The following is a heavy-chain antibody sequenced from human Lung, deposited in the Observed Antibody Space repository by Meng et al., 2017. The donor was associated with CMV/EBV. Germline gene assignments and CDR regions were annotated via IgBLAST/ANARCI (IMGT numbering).Heavy chain of an antibody. CDR3: ARGLKAAAGTREYYYGMDV. D-gene: IGHD6-13*01. J-gene: IGHJ6*02. Sequence: SXAAAGFTFRNYGIHWVRQAPGKGLEWLAVISYDGSKEYYADSVKGRFTISRDNSKNTLELQMNSLRVEDTAVYFCARGLKAAAGTREYYYGMDVXGQGXAVTVSS. V-gene: IGHV3-30*03. CDR1: GFTFRNYG. CDR2: ISYDGSKE.